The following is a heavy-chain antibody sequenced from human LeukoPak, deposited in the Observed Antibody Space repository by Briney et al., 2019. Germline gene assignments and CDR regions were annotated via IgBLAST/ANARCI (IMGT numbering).Heavy chain of an antibody. CDR3: VRSWDSSGWYVYYYRDV. CDR1: GGSMSIGSYY. Sequence: SQTLSLTCTVSGGSMSIGSYYWSWIRQPAGKGLEWIGRIKSSGTSDYNPSLESRVTILVDTSKNQFSLNLSSVTATDTAVYYCVRSWDSSGWYVYYYRDVWRKGTTVSVP. J-gene: IGHJ6*03. D-gene: IGHD6-19*01. CDR2: IKSSGTS. V-gene: IGHV4-61*02.